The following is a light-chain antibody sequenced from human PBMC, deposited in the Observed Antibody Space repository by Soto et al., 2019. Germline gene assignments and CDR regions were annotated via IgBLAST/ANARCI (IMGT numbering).Light chain of an antibody. CDR3: NSYRSSNNLEGV. Sequence: QSALTQPASVSGSPGQSITISCTGTSSDVGGYNYVSWYQQHPGKAPKLMIYEVSNRPSGVSNRFSGSKSGNTASLTISGLQAEDEADYYCNSYRSSNNLEGVFGGGTQLTVL. V-gene: IGLV2-14*01. J-gene: IGLJ3*02. CDR2: EVS. CDR1: SSDVGGYNY.